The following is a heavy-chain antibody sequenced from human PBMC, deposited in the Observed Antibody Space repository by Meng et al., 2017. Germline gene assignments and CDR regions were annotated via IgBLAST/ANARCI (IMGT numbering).Heavy chain of an antibody. CDR3: ARDRIVATTLGRGYYFDY. Sequence: QVQLWQSGAEVKKPGASVKVSCKASGYTFTSYAMHWVSQAPGQRLEWMGWINAGNSNTKYSQKFQGRVTITRDTSASTAYMELSSLRSEDTAVYYCARDRIVATTLGRGYYFDYWGQGTLVTVSS. CDR1: GYTFTSYA. CDR2: INAGNSNT. J-gene: IGHJ4*02. D-gene: IGHD5-12*01. V-gene: IGHV1-3*01.